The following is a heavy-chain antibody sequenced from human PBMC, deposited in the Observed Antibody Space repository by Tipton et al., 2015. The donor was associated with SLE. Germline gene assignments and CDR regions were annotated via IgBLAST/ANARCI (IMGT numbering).Heavy chain of an antibody. CDR3: AKDFNYDYPDYN. J-gene: IGHJ4*02. Sequence: TLSLTCTVSGDSIGNSDYYWGWSRQPPGKGLEWIGNIHHSGRTYYNPSLISRPTMSVDTSNNQLSLRLSSVTAADTAVYYCAKDFNYDYPDYNWGQGTQVIVSS. D-gene: IGHD4-17*01. V-gene: IGHV4-39*07. CDR1: GDSIGNSDYY. CDR2: IHHSGRT.